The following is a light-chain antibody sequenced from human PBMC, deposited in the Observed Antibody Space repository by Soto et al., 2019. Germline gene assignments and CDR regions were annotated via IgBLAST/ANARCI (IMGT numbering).Light chain of an antibody. CDR3: QTGGTGLYV. Sequence: QPVLTQSPSASASLGASVKLTCTLSSGHSSYAIAWHQQQPEKGPRYLMKLNSDGSHSKGDGIPDRFSGSSSGAERYLTISSLQAEDEAAYYCQTGGTGLYVFGTGTKLTVL. CDR2: LNSDGSH. CDR1: SGHSSYA. V-gene: IGLV4-69*01. J-gene: IGLJ1*01.